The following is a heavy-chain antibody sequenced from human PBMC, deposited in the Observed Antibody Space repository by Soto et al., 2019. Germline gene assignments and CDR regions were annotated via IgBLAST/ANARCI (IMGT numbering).Heavy chain of an antibody. J-gene: IGHJ5*02. D-gene: IGHD2-15*01. CDR3: ARRYCSGGSCYSGWFDP. V-gene: IGHV5-51*01. CDR1: GYSFTSYW. Sequence: LKISCKGSGYSFTSYWIGWVRQMPGKGLEWMGIIYPGDSDTRYSPSFQGQVTISADKSISTAYLQWSSLKASDTAMYYCARRYCSGGSCYSGWFDPWGQGTLVTVSS. CDR2: IYPGDSDT.